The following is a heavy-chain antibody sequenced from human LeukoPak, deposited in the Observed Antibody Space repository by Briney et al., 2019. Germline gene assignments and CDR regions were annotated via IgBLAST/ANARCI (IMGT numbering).Heavy chain of an antibody. V-gene: IGHV4-59*08. Sequence: SETLSLTCTVSGDSISSYYWSWIRQPPGQGLEWIGYISYSGTNYYNPSLKSRVTISVDPSKNQFSLKLSSVTAADTAVYFCARRRGYRKDYSNTWFDPWGQGTLVTVSS. CDR3: ARRRGYRKDYSNTWFDP. CDR1: GDSISSYY. CDR2: ISYSGTN. J-gene: IGHJ5*02. D-gene: IGHD5-18*01.